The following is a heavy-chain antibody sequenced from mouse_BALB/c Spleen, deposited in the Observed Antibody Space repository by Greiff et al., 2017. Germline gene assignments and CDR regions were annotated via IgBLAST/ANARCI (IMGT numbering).Heavy chain of an antibody. CDR2: INPSTGYT. Sequence: VQLQQSGAELAKPGASVKMSCKASGYTFTSYWMHWVKQRPGQGLEWIGYINPSTGYTEYNQKFKDKATLTADKSSSTAYMQLSSLTSEDSAVYHCARWDYAMDYWGQGTSVTVSS. CDR3: ARWDYAMDY. J-gene: IGHJ4*01. V-gene: IGHV1-7*01. CDR1: GYTFTSYW.